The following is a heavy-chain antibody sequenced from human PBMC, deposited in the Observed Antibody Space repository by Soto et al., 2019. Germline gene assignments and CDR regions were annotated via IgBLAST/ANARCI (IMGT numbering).Heavy chain of an antibody. V-gene: IGHV4-4*07. CDR2: IHGSGTT. CDR3: AKEGSGGSDWFDR. Sequence: SETLSLTCTVSDGSVNNYYWSWIRQPARKGLEWIGRIHGSGTTNYNPSLKSRVSMSVDKSKNQLSLKLFSVTAADTAVYYCAKEGSGGSDWFDRWGPGTLVTVLL. J-gene: IGHJ5*02. D-gene: IGHD3-16*01. CDR1: DGSVNNYY.